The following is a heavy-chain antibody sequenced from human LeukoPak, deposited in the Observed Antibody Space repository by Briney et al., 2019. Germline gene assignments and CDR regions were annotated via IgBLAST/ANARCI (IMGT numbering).Heavy chain of an antibody. J-gene: IGHJ3*02. Sequence: GGSLILSCAASGFTFSSYAMHWVRQAPGKGLEWVAVISYDGSNKYYADSVKGRFTISRDNSKNTLYLQMNSLRAEDTAVYYCARSPIAAAGMSSAFDIWGQGTMVTVSS. CDR1: GFTFSSYA. V-gene: IGHV3-30*01. D-gene: IGHD6-13*01. CDR3: ARSPIAAAGMSSAFDI. CDR2: ISYDGSNK.